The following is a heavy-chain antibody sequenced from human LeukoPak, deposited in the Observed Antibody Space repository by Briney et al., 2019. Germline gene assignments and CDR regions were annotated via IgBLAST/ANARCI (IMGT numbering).Heavy chain of an antibody. J-gene: IGHJ4*02. V-gene: IGHV3-21*01. CDR1: GFTFSSYS. Sequence: GGSLRLSCAASGFTFSSYSMNWVRQAPGKGLEWVSSISSSSSYIYYADSVKGRFTISRDNAKNSLYLQMNSLRAEDTAVYYCASDTSAFYDRSGYSYWGQGTLVTVSS. D-gene: IGHD3-22*01. CDR2: ISSSSSYI. CDR3: ASDTSAFYDRSGYSY.